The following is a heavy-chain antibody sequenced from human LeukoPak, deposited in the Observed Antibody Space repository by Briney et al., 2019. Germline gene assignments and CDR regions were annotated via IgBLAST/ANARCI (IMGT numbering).Heavy chain of an antibody. V-gene: IGHV1-2*02. CDR2: INPNSGGT. CDR3: ARHSPTNYYYSYMDV. J-gene: IGHJ6*03. Sequence: ASVKVSCKASGYTFTGYYMHWVRQAPGQGLEWMGWINPNSGGTNYAQKFQGRVTMTRDTSISTAYMELSRLRSDDTAVYYCARHSPTNYYYSYMDVWGKGTTVTVSS. D-gene: IGHD1/OR15-1a*01. CDR1: GYTFTGYY.